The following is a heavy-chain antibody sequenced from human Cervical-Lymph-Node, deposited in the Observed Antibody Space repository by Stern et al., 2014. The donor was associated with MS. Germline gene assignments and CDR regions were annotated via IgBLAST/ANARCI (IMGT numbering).Heavy chain of an antibody. J-gene: IGHJ4*02. V-gene: IGHV3-74*02. CDR2: INGDGTGP. D-gene: IGHD1-1*01. CDR1: GFNFRTYW. CDR3: ASAYRAS. Sequence: EDQLVESGGGIVKPGGSVRISWVASGFNFRTYWMNWGRQGPGKGLEGVGRINGDGTGPTYAGTERGGVTKPRKKPHNSMWQEMNNLRVQDTAIYYCASAYRASWGQGTLVTVST.